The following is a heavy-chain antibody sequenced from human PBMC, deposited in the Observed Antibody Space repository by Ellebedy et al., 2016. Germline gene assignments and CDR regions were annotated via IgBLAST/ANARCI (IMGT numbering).Heavy chain of an antibody. V-gene: IGHV3-23*01. D-gene: IGHD4-17*01. Sequence: GESLKISXAASGFTFSSYAMSWVRQAPGKGLEWVSAISGSGGSTYYADSVKGRFTISRDNSKNTLYLQMNSLRAEDTAVYYCAKDRDDDGDYVFDSWGQGTLVTVSS. CDR2: ISGSGGST. CDR1: GFTFSSYA. J-gene: IGHJ4*02. CDR3: AKDRDDDGDYVFDS.